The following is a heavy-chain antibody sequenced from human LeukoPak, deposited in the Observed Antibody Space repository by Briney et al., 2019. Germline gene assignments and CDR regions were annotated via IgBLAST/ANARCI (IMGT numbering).Heavy chain of an antibody. D-gene: IGHD2-8*01. Sequence: SGPTLVKPTQTLTLTCSFSGFSLSTSRVGVGWIRQPPGKALEGLALIYWDDDRRYSPSLKSRLTISKDTSKNQVVLTMTHMDPVDTATYYCAGRTYATLKIDYWGQGTLVTVSS. J-gene: IGHJ4*02. CDR1: GFSLSTSRVG. CDR2: IYWDDDR. CDR3: AGRTYATLKIDY. V-gene: IGHV2-5*02.